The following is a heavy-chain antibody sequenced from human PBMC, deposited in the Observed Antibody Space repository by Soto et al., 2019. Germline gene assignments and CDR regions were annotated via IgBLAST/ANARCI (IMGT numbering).Heavy chain of an antibody. D-gene: IGHD6-19*01. CDR3: ASGQWLAELSLYYGMDV. V-gene: IGHV6-1*01. CDR1: GDSVSSNSAA. Sequence: SQTLSLTCAISGDSVSSNSAAWNWIRQSPSRGLEWLGRTYYRSKWYNDYAVSVKSRITINLDTSKNQFSLQLNSVTPEDTAVYYCASGQWLAELSLYYGMDVWGQGTTVTVSS. J-gene: IGHJ6*02. CDR2: TYYRSKWYN.